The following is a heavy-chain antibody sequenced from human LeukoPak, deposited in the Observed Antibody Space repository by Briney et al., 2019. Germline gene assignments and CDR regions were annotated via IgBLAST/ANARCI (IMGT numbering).Heavy chain of an antibody. Sequence: SETLSLTCTVSGGSISSGDYYWSWIRQPPGKGLEWIGYIYYSGSTYYNPSLKSRVTISVDKSKNQFSLKLSSVTAADTAVYYCARGGIAAAGTTNWFDPWGQGTLVTVSS. CDR1: GGSISSGDYY. CDR3: ARGGIAAAGTTNWFDP. D-gene: IGHD6-13*01. CDR2: IYYSGST. V-gene: IGHV4-30-4*08. J-gene: IGHJ5*02.